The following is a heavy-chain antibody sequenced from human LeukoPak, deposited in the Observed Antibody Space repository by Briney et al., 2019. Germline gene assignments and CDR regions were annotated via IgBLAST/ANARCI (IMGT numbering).Heavy chain of an antibody. CDR2: ISGSGGGT. Sequence: PGGSLRLSCAASGLTFGSYAMSWVRQAPGKGLEWVSGISGSGGGTYYADSVKGRFTISRDNSKNTLYLQMNSLRAEDTAVYYCAKGSRYYNYMDIWGKGTTVTVSS. J-gene: IGHJ6*03. V-gene: IGHV3-23*01. CDR1: GLTFGSYA. CDR3: AKGSRYYNYMDI.